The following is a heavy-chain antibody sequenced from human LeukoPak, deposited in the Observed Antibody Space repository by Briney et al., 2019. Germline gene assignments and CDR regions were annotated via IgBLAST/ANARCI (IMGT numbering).Heavy chain of an antibody. V-gene: IGHV4-59*01. CDR3: ARDVGGGPFFDY. CDR1: GVSISSYY. J-gene: IGHJ4*02. Sequence: PSETLSLTCTVSGVSISSYYWGWIRQPPGKGLEWIGYIYYSGSTDYNPSLKSRVTISVDTSKNQFSLKLSSVTAADTAVYYCARDVGGGPFFDYWGQGTLVTVSS. D-gene: IGHD2-15*01. CDR2: IYYSGST.